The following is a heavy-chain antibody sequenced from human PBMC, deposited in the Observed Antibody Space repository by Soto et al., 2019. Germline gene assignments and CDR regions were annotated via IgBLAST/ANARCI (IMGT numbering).Heavy chain of an antibody. CDR2: IYHSGHT. D-gene: IGHD1-26*01. Sequence: QVQLQESGPGLLKPSGTLSLTCNVSGGYITNNNWWSCVRQPPGKGLEWIGAIYHSGHTNFNPSLKSRATLSLDSSENQFSLKLTSATAADTAIYYCASIAYSASGFDYWGQGSLVTVSS. CDR1: GGYITNNNW. CDR3: ASIAYSASGFDY. J-gene: IGHJ4*02. V-gene: IGHV4-4*02.